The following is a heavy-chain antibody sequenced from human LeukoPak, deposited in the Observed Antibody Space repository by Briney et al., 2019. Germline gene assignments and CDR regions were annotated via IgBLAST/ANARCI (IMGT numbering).Heavy chain of an antibody. CDR1: GGSFSGYY. V-gene: IGHV4-34*01. CDR3: ARGLRIAVAAPKGAVAFDI. Sequence: SETLSLTCAVYGGSFSGYYWSWIRQPPGKGLEWIGEINHSGSTNYNPSLKSRVTISVDTSKNQFSLKLSSVTAADTAVYYCARGLRIAVAAPKGAVAFDIWGQGTKVTVSS. CDR2: INHSGST. J-gene: IGHJ3*02. D-gene: IGHD6-19*01.